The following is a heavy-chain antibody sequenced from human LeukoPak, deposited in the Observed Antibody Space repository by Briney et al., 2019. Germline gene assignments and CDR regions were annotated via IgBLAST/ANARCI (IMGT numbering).Heavy chain of an antibody. J-gene: IGHJ3*02. CDR2: IYYSGST. CDR1: GGSITSYY. Sequence: SETLSLTCTVSGGSITSYYWGWIRQPPGKGLEWIGTIYYSGSTHYNPSLTSRVTISIDTSKNQFSLKLTSVTAADTAVYYCGRVHTSGWSSWVDAFDIWGQGTLVTVSS. CDR3: GRVHTSGWSSWVDAFDI. D-gene: IGHD6-19*01. V-gene: IGHV4-39*07.